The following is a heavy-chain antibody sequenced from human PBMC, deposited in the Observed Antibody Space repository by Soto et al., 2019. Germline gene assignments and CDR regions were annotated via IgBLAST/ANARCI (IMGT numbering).Heavy chain of an antibody. CDR1: GYSISSGYY. Sequence: SETLSVTCAVSGYSISSGYYWGCIRQPPGKGLEWIGSIYHSGSTYYNPSLKSRVTISVDTSKNQFSLKLSSVTAADTAVYYCARGSGSSPIFDYWGQGTLVTSPQ. V-gene: IGHV4-38-2*01. CDR2: IYHSGST. D-gene: IGHD6-6*01. CDR3: ARGSGSSPIFDY. J-gene: IGHJ4*02.